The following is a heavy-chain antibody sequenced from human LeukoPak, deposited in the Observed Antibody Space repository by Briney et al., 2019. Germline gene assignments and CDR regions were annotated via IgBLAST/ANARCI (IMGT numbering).Heavy chain of an antibody. V-gene: IGHV1-18*01. CDR1: GYTFTSYG. CDR2: ISAYNGNT. D-gene: IGHD4-17*01. Sequence: GASVKVSCTASGYTFTSYGISWVRQAPGQGLEWMGWISAYNGNTNYAQKLQGRVTMTTDTSTSTAYMELRSLRSDDTAVYYCARVRTYGDYPLDAFDIWGQGTMVTVSS. J-gene: IGHJ3*02. CDR3: ARVRTYGDYPLDAFDI.